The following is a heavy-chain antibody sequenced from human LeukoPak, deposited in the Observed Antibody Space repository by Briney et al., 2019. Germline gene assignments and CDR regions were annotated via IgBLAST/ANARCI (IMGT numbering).Heavy chain of an antibody. V-gene: IGHV4-34*01. CDR1: GGSFSGYY. J-gene: IGHJ4*02. Sequence: SETLSLTCAVYGGSFSGYYWSWIRQPPGKGLEWIGEINHSGSTNYNPSLKSRVTISVDTSKNQFSLKLSSVTAADTAVYYCARGSTSGRDGYDFDYWGQGTLVTVSS. CDR3: ARGSTSGRDGYDFDY. D-gene: IGHD5-24*01. CDR2: INHSGST.